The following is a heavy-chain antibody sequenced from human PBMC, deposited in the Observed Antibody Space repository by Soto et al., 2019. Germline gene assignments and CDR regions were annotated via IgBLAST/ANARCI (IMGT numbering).Heavy chain of an antibody. CDR1: VFTFTRYR. J-gene: IGHJ4*02. Sequence: GPLRLSCAASVFTFTRYRMNWVRQAPGKGLEWVSSISSTTNYIYYGDSMRGRFTISRDNAKNSLYLEMNSLRAEDTAVYYCARESEDLTSNFDYWGQGTLVTVSS. CDR3: ARESEDLTSNFDY. CDR2: ISSTTNYI. V-gene: IGHV3-21*06.